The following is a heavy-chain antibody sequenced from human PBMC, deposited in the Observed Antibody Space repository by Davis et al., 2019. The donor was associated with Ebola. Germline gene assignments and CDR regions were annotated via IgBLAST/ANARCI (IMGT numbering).Heavy chain of an antibody. CDR3: ARDNDSSGYAEY. CDR1: GYSFTSYG. Sequence: ASVKVSCKASGYSFTSYGISWVRQAPGQGPEWMGWISAYNGNTNYAQKLQGRVTMTTDTSTSTAYMELRSLRSDDTAVYYCARDNDSSGYAEYWGQGTLVTVSS. J-gene: IGHJ4*02. CDR2: ISAYNGNT. D-gene: IGHD3-22*01. V-gene: IGHV1-18*04.